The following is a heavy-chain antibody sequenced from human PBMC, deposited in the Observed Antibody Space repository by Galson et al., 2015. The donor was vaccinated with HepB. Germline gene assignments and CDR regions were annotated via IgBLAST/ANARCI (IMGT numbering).Heavy chain of an antibody. CDR3: ARVLKQWLVLVRPPKYYYYGMDV. D-gene: IGHD6-19*01. CDR2: ISSSSSYI. Sequence: SLRLSCAASGFTFSSYSMNWVRQAPGKGLEWVSSISSSSSYIYYADSVKGRFTISRDNAKNSLYLQMNSLRAEDTAVYYCARVLKQWLVLVRPPKYYYYGMDVWGQGTTVTVSS. J-gene: IGHJ6*02. V-gene: IGHV3-21*01. CDR1: GFTFSSYS.